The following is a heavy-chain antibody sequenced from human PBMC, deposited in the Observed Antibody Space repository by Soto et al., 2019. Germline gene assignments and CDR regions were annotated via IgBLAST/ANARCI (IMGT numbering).Heavy chain of an antibody. J-gene: IGHJ4*02. CDR3: AKEYDIVTGSDQ. CDR2: IRGGGGRT. D-gene: IGHD3-9*01. Sequence: PVGSLRLSCAASGFTFSNYAMTWVRQAPGKGLEWLSYIRGGGGRTYYADSVKGRFSISRDNSKSMLYLEINSLRTEDTAVYFCAKEYDIVTGSDQWGQGTVVNVSS. V-gene: IGHV3-23*01. CDR1: GFTFSNYA.